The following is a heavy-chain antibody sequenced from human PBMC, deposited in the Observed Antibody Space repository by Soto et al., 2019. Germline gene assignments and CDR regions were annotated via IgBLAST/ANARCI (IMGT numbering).Heavy chain of an antibody. Sequence: VTVSCMATGLTFSAYGLHWARQSPGQRLEWMGWIDVANGFTKYSQKFQDRVILTRDTSANTGYMELSSPRSEDTAVYYCARDAWVTTWRLGPWAQGALVTSPQ. J-gene: IGHJ5*02. CDR2: IDVANGFT. CDR1: GLTFSAYG. CDR3: ARDAWVTTWRLGP. V-gene: IGHV1-3*01. D-gene: IGHD5-18*01.